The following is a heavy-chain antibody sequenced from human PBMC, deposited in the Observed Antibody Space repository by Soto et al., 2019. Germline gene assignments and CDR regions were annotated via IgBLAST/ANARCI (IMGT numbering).Heavy chain of an antibody. CDR1: GGTFSSYA. J-gene: IGHJ6*02. D-gene: IGHD3-9*01. CDR3: ARGPRYFDWLSPYGMDV. CDR2: IIPIFGTA. V-gene: IGHV1-69*13. Sequence: SVKVSCKASGGTFSSYAISWVRQAPGQGLEWMGGIIPIFGTANYAQKLQGRVTITADESTSTAYMELSSLRSEDTAVYYCARGPRYFDWLSPYGMDVWGQGTTVTVSS.